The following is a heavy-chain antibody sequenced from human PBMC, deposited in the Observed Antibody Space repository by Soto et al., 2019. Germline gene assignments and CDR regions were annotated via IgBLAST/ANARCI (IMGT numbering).Heavy chain of an antibody. Sequence: VESLRISCKVSGYIFTTYWIGWMRQMPANGLEWMGIIYSDNSDTKYSSSFQGQVTISADKSISTAYLQWSSLKASYTAMYCCPRIKDELVCPNWFDLCRQRTLVTACS. CDR3: PRIKDELVCPNWFDL. J-gene: IGHJ5*02. V-gene: IGHV5-51*01. CDR1: GYIFTTYW. CDR2: IYSDNSDT. D-gene: IGHD3-10*01.